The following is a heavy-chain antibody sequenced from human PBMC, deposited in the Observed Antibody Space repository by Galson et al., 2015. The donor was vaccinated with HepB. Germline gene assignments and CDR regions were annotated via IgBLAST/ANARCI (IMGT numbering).Heavy chain of an antibody. D-gene: IGHD3-16*01. CDR1: GFTFSDFY. V-gene: IGHV3-11*04. Sequence: SLRLSCAASGFTFSDFYMIWIRQAPGKGLEWVSYISSRGSTIYYADSVKGRFTISRDNAKNLLYLQMNSLRAEDTAIYYCARDGGLPVRRFYMDVWGKGTTVIVSS. J-gene: IGHJ6*03. CDR2: ISSRGSTI. CDR3: ARDGGLPVRRFYMDV.